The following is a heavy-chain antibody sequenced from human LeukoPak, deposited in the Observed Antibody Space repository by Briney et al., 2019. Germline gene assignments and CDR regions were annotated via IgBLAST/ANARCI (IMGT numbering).Heavy chain of an antibody. CDR2: IKQDGSEK. V-gene: IGHV3-7*01. D-gene: IGHD3-22*01. J-gene: IGHJ4*02. CDR3: ARVGRGEFTYYYGSSGYGDY. CDR1: GFTFSSYW. Sequence: GGSLRLSCAASGFTFSSYWMSWVRQAPGKGLEWVANIKQDGSEKYYVDSVKGRFTISRDNAKNSLYLQMNSLRAEDTAVYYCARVGRGEFTYYYGSSGYGDYWGQGTLVTVSS.